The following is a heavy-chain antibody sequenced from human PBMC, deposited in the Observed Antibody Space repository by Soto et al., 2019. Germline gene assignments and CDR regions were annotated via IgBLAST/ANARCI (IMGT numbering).Heavy chain of an antibody. CDR3: ARTGYSSRWYAPWFAP. Sequence: QVQLVESGGGVVQPGRSLRLSCAASGFTFSSYAMHWVRQAPGKGLEWVAVISYDGSNKYYADSVKGRFTISRDNSKNTLYLQMTSRRAENTAVYYCARTGYSSRWYAPWFAPGGQGPLVPVSS. V-gene: IGHV3-30-3*01. D-gene: IGHD6-13*01. CDR2: ISYDGSNK. CDR1: GFTFSSYA. J-gene: IGHJ5*02.